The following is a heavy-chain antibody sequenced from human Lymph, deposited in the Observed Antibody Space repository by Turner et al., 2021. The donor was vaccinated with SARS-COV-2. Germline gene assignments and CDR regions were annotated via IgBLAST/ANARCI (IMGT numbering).Heavy chain of an antibody. CDR1: GFTVSSNY. Sequence: EVQLVETGGGLIQPGGSLRLSCAASGFTVSSNYMTWVRQAPGKGREGLSLIYSGGSTYYADSVKGRFTISRDNSKNTLYRQMNSLRAEDTAIYYCARDLQLYGMDVWGQGTTVTVSS. CDR2: IYSGGST. J-gene: IGHJ6*02. V-gene: IGHV3-53*02. CDR3: ARDLQLYGMDV. D-gene: IGHD1-1*01.